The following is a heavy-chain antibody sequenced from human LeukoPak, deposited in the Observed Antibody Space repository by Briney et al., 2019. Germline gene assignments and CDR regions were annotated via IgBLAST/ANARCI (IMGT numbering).Heavy chain of an antibody. D-gene: IGHD1-7*01. V-gene: IGHV3-23*01. CDR3: AKAQGWNYENWFDP. CDR1: GFTFSSYA. Sequence: GGSLRLSCAASGFTFSSYAMSWVRQAPGKGLEWVSAINGSGGSTYYADSVKGRFTISRDNSKNTLYLQMSSLRAEDTAVYYCAKAQGWNYENWFDPWGQGTLVTVSS. CDR2: INGSGGST. J-gene: IGHJ5*02.